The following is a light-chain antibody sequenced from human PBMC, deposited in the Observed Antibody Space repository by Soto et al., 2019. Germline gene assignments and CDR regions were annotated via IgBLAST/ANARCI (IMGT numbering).Light chain of an antibody. Sequence: EIVMTQSPATLSVSPGERATLSCRASQSVFSNLAWYQQKPGQAPKLLIYGASTRATGIPDRFSGSGSGTEFTLTISSQQSEDSAVYYCQQYNEWPLTFGGGTKVEIK. CDR1: QSVFSN. CDR3: QQYNEWPLT. CDR2: GAS. J-gene: IGKJ4*01. V-gene: IGKV3-15*01.